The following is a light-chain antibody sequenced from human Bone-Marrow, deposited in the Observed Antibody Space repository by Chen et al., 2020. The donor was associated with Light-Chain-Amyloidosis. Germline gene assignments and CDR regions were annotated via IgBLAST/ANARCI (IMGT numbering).Light chain of an antibody. Sequence: QSALTQPASVSGSPGQSITISCTGTSSDVGGDNHVSWYQQHPDKASKLMIYEVTNRPSWVPGRFSGSKSDDTASLTIAGLQTEDEADYFCSSYTITNTLVFGSGTRVTVL. CDR2: EVT. V-gene: IGLV2-14*01. CDR1: SSDVGGDNH. CDR3: SSYTITNTLV. J-gene: IGLJ1*01.